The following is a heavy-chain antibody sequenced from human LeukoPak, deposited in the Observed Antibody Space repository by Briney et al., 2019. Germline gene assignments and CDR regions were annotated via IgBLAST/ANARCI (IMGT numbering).Heavy chain of an antibody. V-gene: IGHV4-38-2*02. CDR1: GYSISSGYY. Sequence: SETLSLTRTVSGYSISSGYYWGWIRQPPGKGLEWIGSIYHSGSTYYNPSLKSRVTISVDTSKNQFSLSLDSVTAADTAVYYCAREPYYYESSGYSPYWGQGTLVTVSS. D-gene: IGHD3-22*01. CDR2: IYHSGST. CDR3: AREPYYYESSGYSPY. J-gene: IGHJ4*02.